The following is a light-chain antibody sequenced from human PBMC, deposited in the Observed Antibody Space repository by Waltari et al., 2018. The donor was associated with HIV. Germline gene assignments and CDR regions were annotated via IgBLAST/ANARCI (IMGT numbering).Light chain of an antibody. CDR1: VLAKQY. CDR3: QSSDDSRPWI. Sequence: YELTQPPSMSVSPGQTAKITCSGDVLAKQYAYWYQQKPGQDPVLVMSKDTERPSEIPERFSGSSSGTTVTLTISGVQAEDEADYHCQSSDDSRPWIFGGGTKMTVL. V-gene: IGLV3-25*03. CDR2: KDT. J-gene: IGLJ2*01.